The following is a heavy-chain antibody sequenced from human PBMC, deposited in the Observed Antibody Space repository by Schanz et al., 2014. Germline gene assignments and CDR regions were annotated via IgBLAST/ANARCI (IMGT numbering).Heavy chain of an antibody. J-gene: IGHJ3*01. D-gene: IGHD5-12*01. CDR2: VYMSAAST. CDR1: GFTSSNAW. V-gene: IGHV3-23*04. CDR3: ARDEGRDGYNLAFDV. Sequence: EVQLVESGGGLVKPGGSLRLSCAASGFTSSNAWMSWVRQAPGKGLEWVSTVYMSAASTRYADSVKGRFIISRDSSKNTLFLQMNSLRPEDTALYFCARDEGRDGYNLAFDVWGQGTLVTVSS.